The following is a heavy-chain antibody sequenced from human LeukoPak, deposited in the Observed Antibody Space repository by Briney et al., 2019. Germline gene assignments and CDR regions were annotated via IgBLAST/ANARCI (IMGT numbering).Heavy chain of an antibody. CDR3: ARWAGGHYDY. CDR1: GFTFSTYW. V-gene: IGHV3-7*01. J-gene: IGHJ4*02. D-gene: IGHD1-26*01. CDR2: IKQDGSET. Sequence: PGGSLRLSCAASGFTFSTYWMSWVRQAPGKGLEWVANIKQDGSETYYVDSVKGRFTISRDNGKNPMYLQMNSLRAEDTAVYYCARWAGGHYDYWGQGTLVTVSS.